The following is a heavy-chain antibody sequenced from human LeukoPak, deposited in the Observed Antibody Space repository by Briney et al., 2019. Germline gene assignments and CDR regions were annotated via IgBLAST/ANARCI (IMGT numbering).Heavy chain of an antibody. J-gene: IGHJ4*01. D-gene: IGHD2-2*01. Sequence: ASVKVSCKASGYTFTGYYMHWVRQAPGQGLEWMGWINPNSGGTNYAQKFQGRVTMTRDTSISTAYMELSRLRSDDAAVYYCARELGVPPDCSSTSCYLDYWGHGTLVTVSS. CDR2: INPNSGGT. CDR3: ARELGVPPDCSSTSCYLDY. CDR1: GYTFTGYY. V-gene: IGHV1-2*02.